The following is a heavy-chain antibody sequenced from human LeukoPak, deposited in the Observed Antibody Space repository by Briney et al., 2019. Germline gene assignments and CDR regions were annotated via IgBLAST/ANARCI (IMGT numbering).Heavy chain of an antibody. CDR3: ARGVVVIPYYFDY. V-gene: IGHV4-59*01. D-gene: IGHD3-22*01. CDR1: GGSISSYY. Sequence: SETLSLTCTVSGGSISSYYWSWIRQPPGKGLEWIGYIYYSGSTNYNPSLKSRVTISVDTSKNQFSLKLSSVTAADTAVYYCARGVVVIPYYFDYWGQGTLVTVSS. CDR2: IYYSGST. J-gene: IGHJ4*02.